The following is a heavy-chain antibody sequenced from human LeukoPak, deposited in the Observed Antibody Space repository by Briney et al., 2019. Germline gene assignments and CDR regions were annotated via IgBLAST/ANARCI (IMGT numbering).Heavy chain of an antibody. CDR2: INPNSGGT. J-gene: IGHJ4*02. Sequence: GASVKVSCKASGYTFTGYYMHWVRQAPGQGLEWMGWINPNSGGTNYAQKFQGRVTTTRDTSISTAYMELSRLRSDDTAVYYCARRVDDYGEPGYYFDYWGQGTLVTVSS. CDR3: ARRVDDYGEPGYYFDY. V-gene: IGHV1-2*02. CDR1: GYTFTGYY. D-gene: IGHD4-17*01.